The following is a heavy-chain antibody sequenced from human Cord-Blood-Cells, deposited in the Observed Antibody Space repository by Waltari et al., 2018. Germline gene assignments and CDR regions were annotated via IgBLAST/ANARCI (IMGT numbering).Heavy chain of an antibody. CDR1: GFSLSTSGVG. D-gene: IGHD6-6*01. CDR3: AHRRQSSSSNWFDP. V-gene: IGHV2-5*02. CDR2: IYWDDDK. Sequence: QITLKESGPTLVKPTQTLTLTCPFSGFSLSTSGVGVGWIRQPPGKALEWLALIYWDDDKRYSPSLKSRLTITKDTSKNQVVLTMTNMDPVDTATYYCAHRRQSSSSNWFDPWGQGTLVTVSS. J-gene: IGHJ5*02.